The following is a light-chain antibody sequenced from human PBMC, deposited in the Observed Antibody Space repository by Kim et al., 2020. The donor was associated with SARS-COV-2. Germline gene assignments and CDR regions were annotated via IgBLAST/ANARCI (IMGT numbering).Light chain of an antibody. J-gene: IGKJ2*01. CDR3: QQYNSYPYT. CDR1: QSISSW. V-gene: IGKV1-5*03. CDR2: KAS. Sequence: DIQMTQSPSTLSASVGDRVTITCRDSQSISSWLAWYLQKPGKAPKLLFYKASSLESGVPSRFSGSGSGTEFTLTISSLQPDDCATYYCQQYNSYPYTFGQGTKLEI.